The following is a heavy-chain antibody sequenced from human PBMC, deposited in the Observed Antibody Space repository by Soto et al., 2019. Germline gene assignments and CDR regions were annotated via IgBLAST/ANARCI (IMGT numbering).Heavy chain of an antibody. D-gene: IGHD4-4*01. CDR2: IWFDGRNQ. CDR1: GFTFSSYG. J-gene: IGHJ4*02. Sequence: AWESLRLSCVASGFTFSSYGIHWICLAQYKGVESLAVIWFDGRNQHYADAVKGRVTIPRDDFKNTLYLQMNSLRAEDTAVYYGARDPHSNYPPDYWGQGTLVTVSS. CDR3: ARDPHSNYPPDY. V-gene: IGHV3-33*01.